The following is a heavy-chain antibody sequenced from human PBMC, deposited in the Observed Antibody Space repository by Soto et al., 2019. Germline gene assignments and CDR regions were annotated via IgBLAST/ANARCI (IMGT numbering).Heavy chain of an antibody. CDR2: IYYSGST. Sequence: SETLSLTCTVSGGSISSGGYYWSWIRQHPGKGLEWIGYIYYSGSTYYNPSLKSRVTISVDTSKNQFSLKLSSVTAADTAVYYCARNPYTYGGFDYWGQGTLVTVSS. CDR1: GGSISSGGYY. V-gene: IGHV4-31*03. D-gene: IGHD5-18*01. CDR3: ARNPYTYGGFDY. J-gene: IGHJ4*02.